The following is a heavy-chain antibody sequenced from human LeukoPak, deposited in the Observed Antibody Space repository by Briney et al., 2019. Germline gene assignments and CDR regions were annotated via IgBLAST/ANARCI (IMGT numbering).Heavy chain of an antibody. Sequence: GGSLRLSCSASGFTFSSYAMHWVRQAPGKGLEYVSAISSNGLSTYYADSVKGRFTISRDNSKNTLYLQMSSLRDEDTAVYYCVKGREAAAGRGFDYWGQGTLVTVSS. V-gene: IGHV3-64D*06. CDR1: GFTFSSYA. J-gene: IGHJ4*02. CDR3: VKGREAAAGRGFDY. D-gene: IGHD6-13*01. CDR2: ISSNGLST.